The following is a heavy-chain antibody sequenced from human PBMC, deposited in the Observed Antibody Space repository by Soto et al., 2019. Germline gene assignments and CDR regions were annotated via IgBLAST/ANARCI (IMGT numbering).Heavy chain of an antibody. V-gene: IGHV1-2*04. CDR3: ATGEWDFAFNWFDP. J-gene: IGHJ5*02. D-gene: IGHD1-26*01. CDR1: GYTFSGYY. CDR2: TNPNSGGT. Sequence: GXSVKVSCNASGYTFSGYYMHWVRRAPGQGLEWMGWTNPNSGGTNYAQKFQCWVTMTRDTSISTAYMELSRLRSDDTAVYYCATGEWDFAFNWFDPCGQGTLVTVSS.